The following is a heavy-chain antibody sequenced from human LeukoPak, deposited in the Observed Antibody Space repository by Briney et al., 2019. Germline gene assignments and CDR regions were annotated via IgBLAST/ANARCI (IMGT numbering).Heavy chain of an antibody. CDR1: GFTVSSNY. CDR3: ARNLYCSGGSCWYGMDV. Sequence: GGYLRLSCAASGFTVSSNYMSWVRQAPGKGLEWVSVIYSGGSTYYADSVRGRFTISRDNSKNTLYLQMNSLRAEDTAVYYCARNLYCSGGSCWYGMDVWGKGTTVTVSS. J-gene: IGHJ6*04. CDR2: IYSGGST. D-gene: IGHD2-15*01. V-gene: IGHV3-53*01.